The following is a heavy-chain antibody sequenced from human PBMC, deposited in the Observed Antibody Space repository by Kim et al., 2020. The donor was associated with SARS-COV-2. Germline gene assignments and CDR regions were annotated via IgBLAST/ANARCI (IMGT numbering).Heavy chain of an antibody. J-gene: IGHJ5*02. Sequence: GESLKISCKGSGYSFTSYWISWVRQMPGKGLEWMGRIDPSDSYTNYSPSFQGHVTISADKSISTAYLQWSSLKASDTAMYYCARHGGGGSSLIWFDPWGQGTLVTVSS. CDR3: ARHGGGGSSLIWFDP. D-gene: IGHD2-15*01. CDR1: GYSFTSYW. V-gene: IGHV5-10-1*01. CDR2: IDPSDSYT.